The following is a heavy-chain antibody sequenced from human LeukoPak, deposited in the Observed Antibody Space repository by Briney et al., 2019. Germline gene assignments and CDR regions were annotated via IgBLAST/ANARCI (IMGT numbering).Heavy chain of an antibody. J-gene: IGHJ4*02. V-gene: IGHV3-49*03. CDR1: GFTFGDYS. CDR3: TRIGSGVRGSYTFGY. Sequence: PGRSLRLSCTASGFTFGDYSMSWFRQAPGKGLEWVGFIRSKTYGGTPEYAASVKGRFSISRDDSKRVAYLQMNSLKTEDTALYYCTRIGSGVRGSYTFGYWGQGTLVTVSS. D-gene: IGHD1-26*01. CDR2: IRSKTYGGTP.